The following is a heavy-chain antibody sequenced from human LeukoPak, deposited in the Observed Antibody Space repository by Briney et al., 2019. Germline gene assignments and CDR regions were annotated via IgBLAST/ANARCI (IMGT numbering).Heavy chain of an antibody. J-gene: IGHJ4*02. CDR1: GFTFSNAW. V-gene: IGHV3-15*01. D-gene: IGHD3-22*01. CDR3: TTPSQYYYDSSGYYYPFDY. CDR2: IKSKTDGGTT. Sequence: GGSLRLSCAASGFTFSNAWMSWVRQAPGKGLEWVGRIKSKTDGGTTDYAAPVKCRFTISRDDSKNTLYLQMNSLKTEDTAVYYCTTPSQYYYDSSGYYYPFDYWGQGTLVTVSS.